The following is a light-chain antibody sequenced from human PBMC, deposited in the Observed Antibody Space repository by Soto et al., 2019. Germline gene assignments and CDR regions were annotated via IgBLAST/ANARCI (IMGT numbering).Light chain of an antibody. CDR2: GAS. CDR1: QSVSSN. CDR3: QQYNNWPPWK. V-gene: IGKV3-15*01. J-gene: IGKJ1*01. Sequence: EIVMTQSPATLSVSPGERATLSFRASQSVSSNLAWYQQKPVQAPRLLIYGASTRATGIPARFSGSGSGTEFTLTISSLQSEDFAVYYCQQYNNWPPWKFGQGTKVEIK.